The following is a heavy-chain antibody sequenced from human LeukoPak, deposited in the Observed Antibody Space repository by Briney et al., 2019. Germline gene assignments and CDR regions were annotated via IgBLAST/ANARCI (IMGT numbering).Heavy chain of an antibody. CDR3: ARGGGNFDY. J-gene: IGHJ4*02. CDR1: EFTFSSYT. CDR2: ISSTSTYI. D-gene: IGHD2-15*01. V-gene: IGHV3-21*01. Sequence: GGSLRLSCAASEFTFSSYTINWVRQAPGKGLEWVSSISSTSTYISYADSVKGRFTISRDNAKNSLYLQMNSLRAEDTAVYYCARGGGNFDYWGQGTPVTVSS.